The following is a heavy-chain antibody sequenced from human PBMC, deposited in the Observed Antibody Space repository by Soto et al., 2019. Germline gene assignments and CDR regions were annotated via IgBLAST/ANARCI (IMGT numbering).Heavy chain of an antibody. CDR2: IWYDGSNK. J-gene: IGHJ4*02. Sequence: GGSLRLSCAASGFTFSSYGMHWDRQAPGKGLEWVAVIWYDGSNKYYADSVKGRFTISRDNSKNTLYLQMNSLRAEDTAVYYCAREKGSSWYKDFDYWGQGTLVTVSS. D-gene: IGHD6-13*01. CDR3: AREKGSSWYKDFDY. V-gene: IGHV3-33*01. CDR1: GFTFSSYG.